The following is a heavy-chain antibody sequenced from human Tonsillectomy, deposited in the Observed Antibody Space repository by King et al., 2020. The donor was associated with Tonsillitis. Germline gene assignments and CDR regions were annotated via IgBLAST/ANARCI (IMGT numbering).Heavy chain of an antibody. CDR3: ARGEYYDFWIDY. CDR2: ISRCSRYI. V-gene: IGHV3-21*04. Sequence: QLVQSGGGLVKPGGSLRLSCAASGFTFSSYSMNWVRQAPGKGLEGGSSISRCSRYIYYADSGKGRFTISRDNAKNSLSLQMNKLGAEDTAVYYCARGEYYDFWIDYWGQGTLVTVSS. J-gene: IGHJ4*02. D-gene: IGHD3-3*01. CDR1: GFTFSSYS.